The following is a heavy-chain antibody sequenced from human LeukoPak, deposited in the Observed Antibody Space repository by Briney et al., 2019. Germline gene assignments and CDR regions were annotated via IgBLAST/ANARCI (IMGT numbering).Heavy chain of an antibody. CDR1: GDSISSYY. CDR3: ARESSTSQTNLFDY. D-gene: IGHD6-6*01. V-gene: IGHV4-59*01. J-gene: IGHJ4*02. CDR2: IYYTGST. Sequence: SETLSLTCTVSGDSISSYYWSWIRQPPGKGLEWIGYIYYTGSTNYNPSLKSRVTISVDTSKNQFSLRLSSVTAADTAIYYCARESSTSQTNLFDYWGQGTLVTVSS.